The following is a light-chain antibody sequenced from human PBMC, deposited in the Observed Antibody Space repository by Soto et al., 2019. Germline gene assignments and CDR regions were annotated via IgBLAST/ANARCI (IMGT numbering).Light chain of an antibody. V-gene: IGKV1-39*01. J-gene: IGKJ2*01. CDR3: QQSDSTPYS. CDR1: RSIGNY. Sequence: DIPMTQSPSSLSASVGDRVTITCRASRSIGNYLNWYQQKPESAPKLLIYLTSNLQSEVPSRFSGSGSGTDFTLTISSLQPEDFAAYYCQQSDSTPYSFGQGTKLEIK. CDR2: LTS.